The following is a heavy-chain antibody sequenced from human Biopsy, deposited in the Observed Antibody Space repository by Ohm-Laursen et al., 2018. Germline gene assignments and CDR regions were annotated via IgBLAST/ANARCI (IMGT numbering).Heavy chain of an antibody. D-gene: IGHD1-1*01. V-gene: IGHV1-24*01. CDR3: AADINVWNVNY. J-gene: IGHJ4*02. Sequence: GASVKVSCNVSGYTLTELSMHWVRQAPGKGLEWMGGFAPENGKTVYAQNFQARVSMTEDTSTDTARMELRSLRSEDTAVYYCAADINVWNVNYWGQGTQVTVSS. CDR1: GYTLTELS. CDR2: FAPENGKT.